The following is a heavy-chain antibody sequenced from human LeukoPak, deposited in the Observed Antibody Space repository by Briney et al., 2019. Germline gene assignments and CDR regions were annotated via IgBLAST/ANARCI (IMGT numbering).Heavy chain of an antibody. CDR1: GFTFNNYA. J-gene: IGHJ6*02. Sequence: PGGSLRLSCAASGFTFNNYAMNWVRQGPGEGLEWVSVIYSGGSTYYADSVKGRFTISRDNSKNTLYLQMNSLRAEDTAVYYCAREPYSNYYYYGMDVWGQGTTVTVSS. V-gene: IGHV3-53*01. CDR2: IYSGGST. CDR3: AREPYSNYYYYGMDV. D-gene: IGHD4-11*01.